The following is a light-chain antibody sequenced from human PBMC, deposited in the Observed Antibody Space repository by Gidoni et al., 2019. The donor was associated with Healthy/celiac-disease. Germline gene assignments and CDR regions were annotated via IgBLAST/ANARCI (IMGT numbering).Light chain of an antibody. J-gene: IGKJ1*01. V-gene: IGKV4-1*01. CDR2: SAS. CDR1: QSVLYSSNNKNY. Sequence: DIVMAQSPDSLAVSLRESTTINCKSSQSVLYSSNNKNYLAWYQQKPGQPPKLLIYSASTRESGVPDRFSGSGSGTDFTLTISSLQAEDVAVYYCQQYYSTPPTFGEGTKVEIK. CDR3: QQYYSTPPT.